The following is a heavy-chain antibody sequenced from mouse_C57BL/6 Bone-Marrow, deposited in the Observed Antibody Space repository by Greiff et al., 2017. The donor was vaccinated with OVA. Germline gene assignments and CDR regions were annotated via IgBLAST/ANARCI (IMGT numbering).Heavy chain of an antibody. D-gene: IGHD3-2*02. Sequence: VKLQESGAELVKPGASVKISCKASGYAFSSYWMNWVKQRPGKGLEWIGQIYPGDGDTNYNGKFKGKATLTADKSSSTAYMQLSSLTSEDSAVYFCARKAQANYYAMDYWGQGTSVTVSS. CDR3: ARKAQANYYAMDY. V-gene: IGHV1-80*01. J-gene: IGHJ4*01. CDR1: GYAFSSYW. CDR2: IYPGDGDT.